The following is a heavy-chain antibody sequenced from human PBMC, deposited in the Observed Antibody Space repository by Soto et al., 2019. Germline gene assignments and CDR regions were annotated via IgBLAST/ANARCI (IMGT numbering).Heavy chain of an antibody. V-gene: IGHV3-23*01. CDR3: AKWNGYGDF. Sequence: EVQLLESGGGLVQPGGSLRLSCEASGFMFSSYVMSWVRQAPGKGLEWVSGISGGGHSTYYADSVKGRFTISRDNSENTLYLQMNTVRAEDTAVYYCAKWNGYGDFWGQGTLVTVSS. CDR2: ISGGGHST. CDR1: GFMFSSYV. D-gene: IGHD1-1*01. J-gene: IGHJ4*02.